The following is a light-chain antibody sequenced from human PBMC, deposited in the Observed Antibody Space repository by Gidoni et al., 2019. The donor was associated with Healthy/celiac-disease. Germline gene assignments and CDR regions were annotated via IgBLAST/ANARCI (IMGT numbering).Light chain of an antibody. CDR3: SSYAGSNNSV. V-gene: IGLV2-8*01. CDR2: EVS. J-gene: IGLJ1*01. CDR1: SSDVGGYNS. Sequence: QSALTQPPSASGSPGQSVTISCTGTSSDVGGYNSFSWYQQHPGKAPKLMIYEVSKRPSGVPDRFSGSKSGNTASLTVSGLQAEDEADYYCSSYAGSNNSVFGTGTKVTVL.